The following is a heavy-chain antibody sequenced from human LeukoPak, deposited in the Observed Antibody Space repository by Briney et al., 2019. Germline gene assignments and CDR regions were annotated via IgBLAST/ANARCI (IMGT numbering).Heavy chain of an antibody. CDR3: ARAPTDHTSANFNFDY. CDR2: IYYSGIT. CDR1: GGSMSSYY. J-gene: IGHJ4*02. Sequence: SETLSLTCTVSGGSMSSYYWNWIRQPPGKGLEWIGYIYYSGITNYTPSLKSRVTISVLTSKNQFSLKLSSVTAADTAVYYCARAPTDHTSANFNFDYWGQGTLVTVSS. V-gene: IGHV4-59*01. D-gene: IGHD2-2*01.